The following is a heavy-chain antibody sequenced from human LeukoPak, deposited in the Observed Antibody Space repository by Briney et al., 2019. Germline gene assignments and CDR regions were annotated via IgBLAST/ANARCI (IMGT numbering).Heavy chain of an antibody. Sequence: GESLKISCKGSGYTFGSYWIGWVRQMPGKGLQWMGIIYPGDSDTRYSPSFQGQITISADKSISIAYLQWSSLKTSDTAMYYCARFKVDDCTSSNCYSHGFDFWSQGTLVTVSS. V-gene: IGHV5-51*01. D-gene: IGHD2-2*01. CDR3: ARFKVDDCTSSNCYSHGFDF. J-gene: IGHJ4*02. CDR2: IYPGDSDT. CDR1: GYTFGSYW.